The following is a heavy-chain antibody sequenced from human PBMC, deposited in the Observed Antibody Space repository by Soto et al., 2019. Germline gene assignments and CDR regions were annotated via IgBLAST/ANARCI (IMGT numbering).Heavy chain of an antibody. V-gene: IGHV1-8*01. D-gene: IGHD3-3*01. J-gene: IGHJ5*02. CDR3: ARDHYDFWSGFPPTIWFHP. CDR2: MNPNSGNT. Sequence: ASVKVSCKASGYTFTSYDINWVRQATGQGLEWMGWMNPNSGNTGYAQKFQGRVTMTRNTSISTAYMELNSLRAGDTAVYFCARDHYDFWSGFPPTIWFHPWCQGTLVTVSS. CDR1: GYTFTSYD.